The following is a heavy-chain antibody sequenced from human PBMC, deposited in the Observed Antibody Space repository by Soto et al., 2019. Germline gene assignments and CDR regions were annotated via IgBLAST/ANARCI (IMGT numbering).Heavy chain of an antibody. Sequence: SETLSLTCAVYGGSFSGYYWSWIRQPPGKGLEWIGEINHSGSTNYNPSLKSRVTISVDTSKNQFSLKLSSVTAADTAVYYCARTYCSSTSCYYYFDYWGQGTLVTVSS. CDR2: INHSGST. J-gene: IGHJ4*02. CDR1: GGSFSGYY. D-gene: IGHD2-2*01. V-gene: IGHV4-34*01. CDR3: ARTYCSSTSCYYYFDY.